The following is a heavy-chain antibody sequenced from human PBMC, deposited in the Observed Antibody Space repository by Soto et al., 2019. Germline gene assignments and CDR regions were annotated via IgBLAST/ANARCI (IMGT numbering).Heavy chain of an antibody. CDR1: GYTFTDHG. Sequence: QVQLVESGGGVVQPGRSLRLSSAASGYTFTDHGMYWVRQAPGKGLEWLALISYDGSNKNYADSVRGRFTISTDSSKKTLFLQMNSLRPEDTAVYYSFGSSGCWGQGTLVTVFS. CDR2: ISYDGSNK. CDR3: FGSSGC. J-gene: IGHJ4*02. V-gene: IGHV3-30-3*01. D-gene: IGHD3-16*01.